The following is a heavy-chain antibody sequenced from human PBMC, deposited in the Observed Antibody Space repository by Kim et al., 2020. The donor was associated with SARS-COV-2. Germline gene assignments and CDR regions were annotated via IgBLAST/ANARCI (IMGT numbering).Heavy chain of an antibody. CDR2: ISYDGSNK. CDR3: AKGWVAYYYDSSGYSFAMDV. J-gene: IGHJ6*02. CDR1: GFTFSSYG. V-gene: IGHV3-30*18. Sequence: GGSLRLSCAASGFTFSSYGMHWVRQAPGKGLEWVAVISYDGSNKYYADSVKGRFTISRDNSKNTLYLQMNSLRAEDTAVYYCAKGWVAYYYDSSGYSFAMDVWGQGTTVTVSS. D-gene: IGHD3-22*01.